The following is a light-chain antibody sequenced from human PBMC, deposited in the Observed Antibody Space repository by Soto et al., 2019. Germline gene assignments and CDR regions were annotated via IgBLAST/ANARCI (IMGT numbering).Light chain of an antibody. Sequence: EIVLTQSAGTLSLSAGERATLSWRASQSVSSSYLAWYQQKPGQAPRLLIYGASSRATGIPDRFSGSGSGTDFTLTISRLEPEDFAVYYCQQYGSSPPWTFGQGTKVDIK. J-gene: IGKJ1*01. CDR3: QQYGSSPPWT. CDR2: GAS. V-gene: IGKV3-20*01. CDR1: QSVSSSY.